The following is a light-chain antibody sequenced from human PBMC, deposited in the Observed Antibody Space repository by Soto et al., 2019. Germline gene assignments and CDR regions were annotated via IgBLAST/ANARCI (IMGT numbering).Light chain of an antibody. CDR2: EVS. CDR3: SSFAGNNNLV. J-gene: IGLJ2*01. V-gene: IGLV2-8*01. Sequence: QSALTQPPSASGSPGQSVTISCTGTSSYVGGYNYVSWYQQHPGKAPKLMISEVSKRPSGVPDRFSGSKSGNTASLTVSGLQAEDEADYYCSSFAGNNNLVFGGGTKVTVL. CDR1: SSYVGGYNY.